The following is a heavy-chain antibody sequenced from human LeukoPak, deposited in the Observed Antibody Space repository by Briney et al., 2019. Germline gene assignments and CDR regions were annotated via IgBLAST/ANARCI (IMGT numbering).Heavy chain of an antibody. CDR1: GFTFSSYA. CDR3: AKDFSVYYFDY. V-gene: IGHV3-23*01. Sequence: GGSLRPSCAASGFTFSSYAMSWVRQAPGKGLEWVSAISGSGGSTYYADSVKGRFTTSRDNSKNTLYLQMNSLRAEDTAVYYCAKDFSVYYFDYWGQGTLVTVSS. CDR2: ISGSGGST. J-gene: IGHJ4*02. D-gene: IGHD5/OR15-5a*01.